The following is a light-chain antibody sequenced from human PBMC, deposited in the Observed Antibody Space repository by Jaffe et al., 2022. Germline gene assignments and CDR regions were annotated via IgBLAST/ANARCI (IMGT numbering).Light chain of an antibody. Sequence: QSALTQPPSASGSPGQSVTISCTGTSSDIGGYNFVSWYQQHPGKVPKLLIYELDKRPSGVPDRFSGSKSGNTASLTVSGLQAEDEADYYCSSFAGINSVIFGGGTKLTVL. CDR1: SSDIGGYNF. V-gene: IGLV2-8*01. CDR2: ELD. CDR3: SSFAGINSVI. J-gene: IGLJ2*01.